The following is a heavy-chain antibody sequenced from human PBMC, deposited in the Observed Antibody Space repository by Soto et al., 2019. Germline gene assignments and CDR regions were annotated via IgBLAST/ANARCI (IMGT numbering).Heavy chain of an antibody. D-gene: IGHD6-6*01. J-gene: IGHJ4*02. CDR2: ISGGGGST. CDR3: AKGSSSSGGRGGIFDY. CDR1: GFTFSSYA. V-gene: IGHV3-23*01. Sequence: GGSLRLSCAASGFTFSSYAMSWVRQAPGKGLEWVSGISGGGGSTYYVDSVKGRFTISRDNSKNTLYLQMNSLRADDTAVYYCAKGSSSSGGRGGIFDYWGQGTLVTVSS.